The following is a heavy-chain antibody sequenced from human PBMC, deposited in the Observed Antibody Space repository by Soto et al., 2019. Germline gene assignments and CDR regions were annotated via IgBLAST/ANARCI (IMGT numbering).Heavy chain of an antibody. D-gene: IGHD1-26*01. Sequence: QVQLVQSGAEVRKPGSSVRVSCKASGGSFNRHTISWVRQAPGQGLEWMGGIIPIFGTANHAQKFQGRVTITADESTSTAYMELRSLRSEDTAVYYCAGDLSGGSAPFYGMDVWGQGTTVTVSS. CDR2: IIPIFGTA. J-gene: IGHJ6*02. V-gene: IGHV1-69*01. CDR3: AGDLSGGSAPFYGMDV. CDR1: GGSFNRHT.